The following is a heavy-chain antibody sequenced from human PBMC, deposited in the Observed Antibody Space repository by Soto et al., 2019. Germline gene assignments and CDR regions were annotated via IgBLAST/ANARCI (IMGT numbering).Heavy chain of an antibody. CDR3: ARDLSAGIYDY. D-gene: IGHD6-13*01. CDR1: GYTFTSYA. J-gene: IGHJ4*02. Sequence: GASVKVSCKASGYTFTSYAMHWVRQAPGQRLEWMGWINVGNGNTKYSQKFQGRVTITRDTSASTAYMELSSLRSEDTAMYYCARDLSAGIYDYWGQGTLVTVS. V-gene: IGHV1-3*01. CDR2: INVGNGNT.